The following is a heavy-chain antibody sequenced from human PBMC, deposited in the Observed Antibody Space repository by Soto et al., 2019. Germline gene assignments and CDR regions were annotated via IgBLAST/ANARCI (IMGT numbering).Heavy chain of an antibody. Sequence: QVQLVQSGAEVKKPGSSVKVSCKASGGTFSSYTISWVRQAPGQGLEWMGRIIPILGIANYAQKFQGRVTITADKSTSTAYMELSSLRSEDTAVSYCARLGSRYYYGSGSSPWGQGTLVTVSS. CDR1: GGTFSSYT. CDR2: IIPILGIA. CDR3: ARLGSRYYYGSGSSP. D-gene: IGHD3-10*01. V-gene: IGHV1-69*02. J-gene: IGHJ5*02.